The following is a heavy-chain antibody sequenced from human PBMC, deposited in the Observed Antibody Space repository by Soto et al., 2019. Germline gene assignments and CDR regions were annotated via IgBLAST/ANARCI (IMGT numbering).Heavy chain of an antibody. CDR2: IYYSGST. V-gene: IGHV4-39*01. J-gene: IGHJ4*02. Sequence: SLTCTVSGGSISSSSYYWGWIRQPPGKGLEWIGSIYYSGSTYYNLSLKSRVTISVDTSKNQLSLKLSSVTAADTAVYFCARLPGFCSGDGGQIDYWGKGILVPVSS. CDR3: ARLPGFCSGDGGQIDY. D-gene: IGHD2-15*01. CDR1: GGSISSSSYY.